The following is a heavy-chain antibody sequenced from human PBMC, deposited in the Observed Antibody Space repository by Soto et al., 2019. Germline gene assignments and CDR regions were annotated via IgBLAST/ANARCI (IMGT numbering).Heavy chain of an antibody. CDR1: GYTITELS. V-gene: IGHV1-24*01. CDR3: ATDRSGVHSAFDI. D-gene: IGHD1-1*01. Sequence: EASVKVSCKVSGYTITELSMHSLQQAPAKGLEWMGGFDPEDGETIYAQKFQGRVTMTEDTSTDTAYMELSSLRSEDTAVYYCATDRSGVHSAFDIWGQGTMVTVSS. J-gene: IGHJ3*02. CDR2: FDPEDGET.